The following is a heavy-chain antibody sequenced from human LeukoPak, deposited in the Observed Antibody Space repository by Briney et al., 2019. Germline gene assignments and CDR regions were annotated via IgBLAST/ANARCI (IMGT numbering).Heavy chain of an antibody. CDR1: GGSISSYY. D-gene: IGHD3-22*01. CDR3: ARHRSRDTMIVRDYFDY. CDR2: IYASGST. V-gene: IGHV4-4*07. Sequence: PSETLSLTCTVSGGSISSYYWNWIRQPAGKGLEWIGRIYASGSTNYNPSLKSRVAMSVDTSKNQLSLKLSSVTAADTAVYYCARHRSRDTMIVRDYFDYWGQGTLVTVST. J-gene: IGHJ4*02.